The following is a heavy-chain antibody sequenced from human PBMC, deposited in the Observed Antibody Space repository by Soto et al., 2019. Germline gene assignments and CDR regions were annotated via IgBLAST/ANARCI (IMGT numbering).Heavy chain of an antibody. CDR2: IYYSGST. V-gene: IGHV4-30-4*01. J-gene: IGHJ5*02. CDR3: ARGGDDCGGDCSPHWFDP. CDR1: GGSISSGDYY. D-gene: IGHD2-21*02. Sequence: SETLSLTCTVSGGSISSGDYYWSWIRQPPGKGLEWIGYIYYSGSTYYNPSLKSRVTISVDTSKNQFSLKLSSLTAADTAVYYCARGGDDCGGDCSPHWFDPWGQGTLVTVSS.